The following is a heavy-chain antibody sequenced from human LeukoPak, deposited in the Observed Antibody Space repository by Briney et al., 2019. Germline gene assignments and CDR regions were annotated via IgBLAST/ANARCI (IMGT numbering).Heavy chain of an antibody. CDR3: AKDRRKIAAAGTDAFDI. J-gene: IGHJ3*02. D-gene: IGHD6-13*01. CDR1: GFTFSSYG. CDR2: ISGSGGST. V-gene: IGHV3-23*01. Sequence: GGSLRLSCAASGFTFSSYGMSWVRQAPGKGLEWVSAISGSGGSTYYADSVKGRFTISRDNSKNTLYLQMNSLRAEDTAVYYCAKDRRKIAAAGTDAFDIWGQGTMVTVSS.